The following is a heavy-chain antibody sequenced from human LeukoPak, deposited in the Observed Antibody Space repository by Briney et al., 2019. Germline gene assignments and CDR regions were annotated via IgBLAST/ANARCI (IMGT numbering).Heavy chain of an antibody. D-gene: IGHD1-26*01. Sequence: ESGGSLRLSCAASGFTFSSYSMNWVRQAPGKWLEWVSSIRSSSSYIYYADSVKGRFTISRDNAKNSLYLQMNSLRAEDTAVYYWATYQGGELAFDYWGQGTLVTVSS. J-gene: IGHJ4*02. CDR2: IRSSSSYI. CDR1: GFTFSSYS. V-gene: IGHV3-21*01. CDR3: ATYQGGELAFDY.